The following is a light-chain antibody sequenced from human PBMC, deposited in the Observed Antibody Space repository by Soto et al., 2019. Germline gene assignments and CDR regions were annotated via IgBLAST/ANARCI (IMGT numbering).Light chain of an antibody. V-gene: IGLV1-44*01. Sequence: QSVLTQSPSASGTPGKRVTISCSGGTSNIGRNTVNWYQQLPRTAPKLLIYSNNLRPSGVPDRFSGSKSGTSASLAISGLQSEDEADYYCAAWDDGLNGQLFGGGTKVTVL. CDR1: TSNIGRNT. CDR3: AAWDDGLNGQL. J-gene: IGLJ2*01. CDR2: SNN.